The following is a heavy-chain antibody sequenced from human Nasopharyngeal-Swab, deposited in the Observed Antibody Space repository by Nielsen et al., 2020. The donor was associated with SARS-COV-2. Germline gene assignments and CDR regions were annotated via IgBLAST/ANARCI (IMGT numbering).Heavy chain of an antibody. D-gene: IGHD1-26*01. CDR1: GGSISSCGYS. J-gene: IGHJ4*02. CDR2: IYHSGST. CDR3: DRGASGSGSYADY. Sequence: SQTLSLTCAVSGGSISSCGYSWSWIRQPPGKGLEWIGYIYHSGSTYYNTSLKGRVTISVDRSKNQISLKLSSVPAADTAVYYCDRGASGSGSYADYWGQGTLVTVSS. V-gene: IGHV4-30-2*01.